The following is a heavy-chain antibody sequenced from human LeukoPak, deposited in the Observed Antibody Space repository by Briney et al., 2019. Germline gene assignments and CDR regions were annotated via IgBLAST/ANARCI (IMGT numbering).Heavy chain of an antibody. D-gene: IGHD2-2*01. CDR2: INHSGST. J-gene: IGHJ4*02. CDR1: GESFSGYY. V-gene: IGHV4-34*01. Sequence: SETLSLTCTVYGESFSGYYWSWIRQPPGKRLEWIGEINHSGSTNYNPSLKSRVIISLDTSKNLFSLKLTSMTAADTAVYYCASTERCSTTCPLDYWGQGTLVTVSS. CDR3: ASTERCSTTCPLDY.